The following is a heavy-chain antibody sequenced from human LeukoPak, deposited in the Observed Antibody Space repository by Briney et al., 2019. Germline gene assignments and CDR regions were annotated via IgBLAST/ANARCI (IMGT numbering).Heavy chain of an antibody. CDR2: IVSQIDGGTT. J-gene: IGHJ6*02. D-gene: IGHD1-7*01. Sequence: GGSLRLSCAASGFTFNYAWMSWVRQVPGKGLEWVGQIVSQIDGGTTDYAAPVKGRFTISRDDSESMLYLQMNSLKIEDTAVYYCTTDEDWNYTRKDVWGQGATVIVSS. CDR3: TTDEDWNYTRKDV. V-gene: IGHV3-15*04. CDR1: GFTFNYAW.